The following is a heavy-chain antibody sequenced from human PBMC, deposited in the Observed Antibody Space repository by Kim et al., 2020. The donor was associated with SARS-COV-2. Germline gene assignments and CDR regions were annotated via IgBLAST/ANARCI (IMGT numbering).Heavy chain of an antibody. D-gene: IGHD1-1*01. Sequence: PSLKSRVTISVDTSKNQFSLKLSSVTAADTAVYYCATHHRPVDRYGTKGYWGQGTLVTVSS. J-gene: IGHJ4*02. CDR3: ATHHRPVDRYGTKGY. V-gene: IGHV4-34*01.